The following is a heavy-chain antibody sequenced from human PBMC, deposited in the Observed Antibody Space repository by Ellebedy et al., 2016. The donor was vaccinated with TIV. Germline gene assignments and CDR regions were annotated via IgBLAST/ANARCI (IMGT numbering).Heavy chain of an antibody. Sequence: GESLKISCEASGFTFSSFAMHWVRQSPVKGLEWVAVTWADGHNTYYADSVKGRFTVSRDTSKNSLYLQMDSLRDEDTAMYYCARGELGPTKGALDYWGQGTLVTVTS. CDR1: GFTFSSFA. V-gene: IGHV3-33*08. CDR2: TWADGHNT. J-gene: IGHJ4*02. D-gene: IGHD1-26*01. CDR3: ARGELGPTKGALDY.